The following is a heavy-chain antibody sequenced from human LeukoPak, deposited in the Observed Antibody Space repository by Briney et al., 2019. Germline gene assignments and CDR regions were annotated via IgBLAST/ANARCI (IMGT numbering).Heavy chain of an antibody. V-gene: IGHV1-69*04. D-gene: IGHD3-10*01. Sequence: GASVKVSCKASGGTFSSYAISWVRQAPGQGLEWMGRIIPIFGIASYAQKFQGRATITADKSTSTAYMELSSLRSEDTAVYYCARDVLPRGFDPWGQGTLVTVSS. CDR1: GGTFSSYA. CDR3: ARDVLPRGFDP. J-gene: IGHJ5*02. CDR2: IIPIFGIA.